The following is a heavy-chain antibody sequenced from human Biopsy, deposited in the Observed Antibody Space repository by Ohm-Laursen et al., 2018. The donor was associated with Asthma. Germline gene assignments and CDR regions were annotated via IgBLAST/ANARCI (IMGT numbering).Heavy chain of an antibody. J-gene: IGHJ6*02. CDR2: MNTNTGNQ. D-gene: IGHD1-20*01. CDR1: GYTLTSYG. CDR3: ARRYNWNGMDV. V-gene: IGHV7-4-1*02. Sequence: ASVKVSCKASGYTLTSYGMNWVQQAPGQGLEWMGWMNTNTGNQTYAQGFTGRFVFSLDTSVSTAYLQISSLKAEDTAVYYCARRYNWNGMDVWGQGTTVTVSS.